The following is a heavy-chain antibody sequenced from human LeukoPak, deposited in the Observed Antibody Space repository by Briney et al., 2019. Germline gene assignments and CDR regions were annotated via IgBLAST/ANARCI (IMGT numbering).Heavy chain of an antibody. CDR1: GASISSESYY. CDR2: IYYSGST. CDR3: ARLAGYSIAVAGQSMDV. J-gene: IGHJ6*03. V-gene: IGHV4-39*01. Sequence: PSETLSLTCTVAGASISSESYYWGWIRQPPGKGLEWIGSIYYSGSTYYNPSLKSRVTISVDTSKNQFSLKLSSVTAADTAVYYCARLAGYSIAVAGQSMDVWGKGTTVTISS. D-gene: IGHD6-19*01.